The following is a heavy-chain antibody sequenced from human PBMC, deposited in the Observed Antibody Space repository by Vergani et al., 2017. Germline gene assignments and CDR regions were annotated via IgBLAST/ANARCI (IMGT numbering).Heavy chain of an antibody. J-gene: IGHJ4*02. Sequence: QVQLQESGPGLVKPSETLSLTCTVSGDSISSYYWSWIRQPPGKGLEWIGYIYHSGSTNYNPSLMSRVSMSVDTSRTKFSLRLSSVTAADTAMYYCARSIVSRNPPDYFDNWGQGTLVTVSS. CDR3: ARSIVSRNPPDYFDN. V-gene: IGHV4-59*01. CDR1: GDSISSYY. D-gene: IGHD1-14*01. CDR2: IYHSGST.